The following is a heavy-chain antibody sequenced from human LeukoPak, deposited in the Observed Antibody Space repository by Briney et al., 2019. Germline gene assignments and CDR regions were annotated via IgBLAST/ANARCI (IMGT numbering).Heavy chain of an antibody. CDR3: ARLSGTEDDYDGG. D-gene: IGHD3-16*01. J-gene: IGHJ4*02. V-gene: IGHV4-39*01. CDR1: GGSISSSSYY. Sequence: PSETLSLTCTVSGGSISSSSYYWGWIRQPPGKGLGWIGSIYYSGSTYYNPSLKSRVTISVDTSKNQFSLKLSSVTAADTAVYYCARLSGTEDDYDGGWGQGTLVTVSS. CDR2: IYYSGST.